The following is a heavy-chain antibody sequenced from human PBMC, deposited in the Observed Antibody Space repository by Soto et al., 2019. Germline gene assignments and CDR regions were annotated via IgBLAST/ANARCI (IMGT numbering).Heavy chain of an antibody. CDR2: INPNSGGT. D-gene: IGHD6-13*01. J-gene: IGHJ4*02. CDR1: GYTFTGYY. Sequence: ASVKVSCKASGYTFTGYYMHWVRQAPGQGLEWMGWINPNSGGTNYAQKFQGWVTMTRDTSISTAYMELSRLRSDDTAVYYCARSKILHELGSSFRWYFDYWGQGTLVIVS. CDR3: ARSKILHELGSSFRWYFDY. V-gene: IGHV1-2*04.